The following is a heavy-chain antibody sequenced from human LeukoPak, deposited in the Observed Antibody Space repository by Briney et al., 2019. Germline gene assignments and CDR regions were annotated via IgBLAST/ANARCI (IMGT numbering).Heavy chain of an antibody. D-gene: IGHD2-8*02. V-gene: IGHV3-9*01. Sequence: GGSLRLSCAASGFTFDDYAMHWVRQAPGKGLEWVSGISWNSGSIGYADSVKGRFTISRDNSRNTLYLQMNSLRAEDTAVYFCAREKYCTETDCLHGRFYFDYWGQGTLVTVSS. CDR3: AREKYCTETDCLHGRFYFDY. J-gene: IGHJ4*02. CDR1: GFTFDDYA. CDR2: ISWNSGSI.